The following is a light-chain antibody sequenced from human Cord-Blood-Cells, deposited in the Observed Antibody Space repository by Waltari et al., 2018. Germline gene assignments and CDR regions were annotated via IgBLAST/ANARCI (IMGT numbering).Light chain of an antibody. J-gene: IGLJ2*01. CDR1: SSDVGGYNY. CDR2: DVS. CDR3: SSYTSSSTPVV. V-gene: IGLV2-14*01. Sequence: QSALTQPASVSGSPGQSITIYCTGTSSDVGGYNYVSWYQQHPGKAPKLMIYDVSKRPSGVSNRFSGSKSGNTASLTISGLQAEDEADYYCSSYTSSSTPVVFGGGTKLTVL.